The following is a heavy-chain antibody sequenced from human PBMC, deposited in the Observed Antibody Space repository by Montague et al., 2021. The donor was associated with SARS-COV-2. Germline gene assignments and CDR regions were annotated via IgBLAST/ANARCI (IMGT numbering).Heavy chain of an antibody. CDR2: INHSGSA. Sequence: SETLSLTCAVYGGSFSGYYWTWIRQPPGKGLEWIGEINHSGSANYNPSXXSRVTISVDTSKNQFSLKLRYVTAADTAVYYCARGQPPRITFGGIISYGLDVGSQGTTVTVSS. CDR3: ARGQPPRITFGGIISYGLDV. V-gene: IGHV4-34*01. J-gene: IGHJ6*02. CDR1: GGSFSGYY. D-gene: IGHD3-16*02.